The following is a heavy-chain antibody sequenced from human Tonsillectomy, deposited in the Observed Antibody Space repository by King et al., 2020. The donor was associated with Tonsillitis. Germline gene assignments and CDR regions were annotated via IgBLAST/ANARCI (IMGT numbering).Heavy chain of an antibody. D-gene: IGHD6-19*01. CDR1: GYSFSGYY. J-gene: IGHJ3*02. V-gene: IGHV1-46*01. CDR3: ATSQWPDESFSI. Sequence: QLVQSGAEVREPGAPVNISCKTSGYSFSGYYIHWVRHAPGQGLEWTGNINPSDGTKKYAQKFQGRVTMTRNRSTSTDYMEVSSLTCRDRAVYYCATSQWPDESFSIWSRGKMVTVPS. CDR2: INPSDGTK.